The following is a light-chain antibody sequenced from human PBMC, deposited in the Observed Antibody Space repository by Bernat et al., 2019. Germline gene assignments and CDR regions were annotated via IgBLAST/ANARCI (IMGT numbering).Light chain of an antibody. CDR2: EVN. J-gene: IGLJ2*01. Sequence: QSALTQPASVSGSPGQSITISCTGTSSDVGGYNLVSWYQQHPGKAPKLMIYEVNKRPSGVSTRFSGSKSGNTASLTISGLQAEDEADYFCCSYAGSSTFLFGGGTTVIVL. CDR3: CSYAGSSTFL. V-gene: IGLV2-23*02. CDR1: SSDVGGYNL.